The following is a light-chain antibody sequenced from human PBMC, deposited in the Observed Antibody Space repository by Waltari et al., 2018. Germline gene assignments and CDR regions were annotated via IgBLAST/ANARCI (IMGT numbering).Light chain of an antibody. V-gene: IGKV1-39*01. CDR1: QSISSY. CDR2: AAS. Sequence: DIQMTQSPSSLSASVVDRVVITCRASQSISSYLNWYQQKPGKAPKLLMYAASSLQSGVPSRFSGSGSGTDFTLTISSLQSEDFATYYCQQSYSTPWTFGQGTKVAIK. CDR3: QQSYSTPWT. J-gene: IGKJ1*01.